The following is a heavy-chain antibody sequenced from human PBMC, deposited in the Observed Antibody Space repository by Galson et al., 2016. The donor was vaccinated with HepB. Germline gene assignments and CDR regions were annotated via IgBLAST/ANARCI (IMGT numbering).Heavy chain of an antibody. CDR2: ISPYNGDT. CDR1: GYTFTSYG. V-gene: IGHV1-18*01. CDR3: ARGGGSAYYGMDV. D-gene: IGHD1-26*01. J-gene: IGHJ6*02. Sequence: SVKVSCKASGYTFTSYGISWVRQAPGQGLEWMGWISPYNGDTNYAQKLQGRVTVTTDTSASTAYMELRSLRSDDTAVYYCARGGGSAYYGMDVRGQGTTVTVSS.